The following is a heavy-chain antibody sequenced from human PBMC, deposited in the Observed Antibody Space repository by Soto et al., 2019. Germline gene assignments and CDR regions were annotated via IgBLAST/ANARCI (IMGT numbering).Heavy chain of an antibody. CDR3: ARVGPRLTQGYYYYGMDV. D-gene: IGHD2-21*02. Sequence: QVQPVESGGGVVQPGRSLRLSCAASGFTFSSYAMHWVRQAPGKGLEWVAVISYDGSNKYYADSVKGRFTISRDNSKNTLYLQMNSLRAEDTAVYYCARVGPRLTQGYYYYGMDVWGQGTTVTVSS. CDR1: GFTFSSYA. CDR2: ISYDGSNK. J-gene: IGHJ6*02. V-gene: IGHV3-30-3*01.